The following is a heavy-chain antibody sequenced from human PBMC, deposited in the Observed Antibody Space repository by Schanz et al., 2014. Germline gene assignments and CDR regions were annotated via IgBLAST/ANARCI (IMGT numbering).Heavy chain of an antibody. Sequence: QVQLQESGPGLVKPSETLSLTCTVSGASISFYDWNWIRQSPGKGLEWIGYIYHSGSPIYNPSLQSRVTISKDTPKNNFSLKRGSVTAADTAMYFCARQGDVYRLDYWGQGTLVTVTS. CDR2: IYHSGSP. CDR1: GASISFYD. V-gene: IGHV4-59*08. J-gene: IGHJ4*02. CDR3: ARQGDVYRLDY. D-gene: IGHD1-26*01.